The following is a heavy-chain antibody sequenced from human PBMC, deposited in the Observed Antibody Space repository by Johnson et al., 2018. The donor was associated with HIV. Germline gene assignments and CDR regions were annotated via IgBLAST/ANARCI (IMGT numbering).Heavy chain of an antibody. J-gene: IGHJ3*02. D-gene: IGHD6-19*01. Sequence: QMQLVESGGGVVQPGRSLRLSCAASGLTFSSYGMHWVRQAPGKGLEWVAVIWYDGSNKYYADSVKGRFTISRDNSKNTLYLQMNSLRAEDTAVYYCAKDQYGQWLAHAFDIWGQGTMVTVSS. V-gene: IGHV3-33*06. CDR3: AKDQYGQWLAHAFDI. CDR2: IWYDGSNK. CDR1: GLTFSSYG.